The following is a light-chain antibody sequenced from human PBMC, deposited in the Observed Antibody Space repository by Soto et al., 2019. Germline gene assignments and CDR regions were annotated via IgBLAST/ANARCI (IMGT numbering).Light chain of an antibody. V-gene: IGKV1-6*01. CDR1: QGIRND. CDR2: AAS. CDR3: QQSFSIPSWT. J-gene: IGKJ1*01. Sequence: AIQMTQSPSSLSASGGDRVTSTCRASQGIRNDLGWYQQKPGKAPKLLIYAASSLQSGVPSRFSGSGSGTDFTLTISSLQPEDFATYYCQQSFSIPSWTFGQGTKVDIK.